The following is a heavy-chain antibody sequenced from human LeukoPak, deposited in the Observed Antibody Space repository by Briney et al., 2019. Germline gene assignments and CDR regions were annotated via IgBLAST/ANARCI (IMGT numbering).Heavy chain of an antibody. CDR1: GVSISTSSYY. CDR2: IYYSGRT. Sequence: SETLSLTCTVSGVSISTSSYYWGWIRQPPGKGLEWIGNIYYSGRTYYSPSLKSRVTISVDTSKNQFSLKLSSVTAADTAVYYCARHVGFGELSPNAAFDIWGQGTMVTVSS. CDR3: ARHVGFGELSPNAAFDI. V-gene: IGHV4-39*01. J-gene: IGHJ3*02. D-gene: IGHD3-10*01.